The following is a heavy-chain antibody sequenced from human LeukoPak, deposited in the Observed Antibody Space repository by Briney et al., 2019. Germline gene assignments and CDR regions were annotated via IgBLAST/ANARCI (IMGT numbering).Heavy chain of an antibody. D-gene: IGHD6-13*01. CDR2: IYYSGST. V-gene: IGHV4-59*12. J-gene: IGHJ5*02. CDR3: ARDKQQLELRRSWSNWFDP. CDR1: GGSISSYY. Sequence: SETLSLTCTVSGGSISSYYWSWIRQPPGKGLEWIGYIYYSGSTNYNPSPKSRVTISVDTSKNQVSLKLSSVTAADTAVYYCARDKQQLELRRSWSNWFDPWGQGTMVTVSS.